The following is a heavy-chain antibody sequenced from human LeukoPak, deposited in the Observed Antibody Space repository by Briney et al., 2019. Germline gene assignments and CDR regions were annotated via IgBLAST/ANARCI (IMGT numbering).Heavy chain of an antibody. J-gene: IGHJ4*02. D-gene: IGHD2-15*01. Sequence: PGGSLRLSCSASGFAFSTYAMHWVRQAPGKGLEYVSAISSNGGSTYYADSVKGRFTISRDNAKNTLYLQMNSLRAEDTAVYYCARGPAVVVAATDYWGQGTLVTVSS. CDR3: ARGPAVVVAATDY. CDR2: ISSNGGST. V-gene: IGHV3-64*04. CDR1: GFAFSTYA.